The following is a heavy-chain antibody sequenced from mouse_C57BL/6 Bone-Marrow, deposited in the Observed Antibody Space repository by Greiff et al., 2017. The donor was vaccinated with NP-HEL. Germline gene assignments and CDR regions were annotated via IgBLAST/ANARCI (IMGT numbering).Heavy chain of an antibody. D-gene: IGHD4-1*01. CDR2: SRNKANDYTT. CDR1: GFTFSDFY. J-gene: IGHJ1*03. CDR3: ARDNWDWYFDV. V-gene: IGHV7-1*01. Sequence: EVMLVESGGGLVQSGRSLRLSCATSGFTFSDFYMEWVRQAPGNGLEWIAASRNKANDYTTEYSASVKGRFIVSRDTSQSILYLQMNALRAEDTAIYYCARDNWDWYFDVWGTGTTVTVSS.